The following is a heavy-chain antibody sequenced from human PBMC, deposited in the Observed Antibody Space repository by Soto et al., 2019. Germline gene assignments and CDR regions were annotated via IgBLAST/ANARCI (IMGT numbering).Heavy chain of an antibody. CDR3: ARDRYSSGWRYYYYDGMDV. J-gene: IGHJ6*02. D-gene: IGHD6-19*01. CDR2: ISAYNGNT. CDR1: GYTFTSYG. V-gene: IGHV1-18*01. Sequence: QVQLVQSGAEVKKPGASVKVSCKASGYTFTSYGISWVRQAPGQGLEWMGWISAYNGNTNYAQKLQGRGTMTTDTSPGTAYMELRSLRADDTAVYYCARDRYSSGWRYYYYDGMDVWGQGTTVTVSS.